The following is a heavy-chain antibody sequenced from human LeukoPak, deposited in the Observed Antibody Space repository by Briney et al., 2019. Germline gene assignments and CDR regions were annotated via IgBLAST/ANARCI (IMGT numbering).Heavy chain of an antibody. Sequence: ASVKVSCKASGYTFTGYYMHWVRQAPGQGLEWMGRINPNSGGTNYAQKFQGRVTMTRDTSISTAYMELSRLRSDDTAVYYCARPIVGATGWFDPWGQGTLVTVSS. CDR1: GYTFTGYY. J-gene: IGHJ5*02. V-gene: IGHV1-2*06. CDR3: ARPIVGATGWFDP. CDR2: INPNSGGT. D-gene: IGHD1-26*01.